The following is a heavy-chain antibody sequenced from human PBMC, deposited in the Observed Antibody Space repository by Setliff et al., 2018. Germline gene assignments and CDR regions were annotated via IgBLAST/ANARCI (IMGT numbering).Heavy chain of an antibody. Sequence: SVKVSCKTSGYSFTVFGISWVRQAPGQGLEWMGGTIPLFGTTDYAQKFHGRVTIITDESTSTAYMELSSLTSDDTAVYYCAREGVDTRSSTDYRYYMDVWGKGTTVTVSS. V-gene: IGHV1-69*05. D-gene: IGHD5-18*01. CDR2: TIPLFGTT. J-gene: IGHJ6*03. CDR3: AREGVDTRSSTDYRYYMDV. CDR1: GYSFTVFG.